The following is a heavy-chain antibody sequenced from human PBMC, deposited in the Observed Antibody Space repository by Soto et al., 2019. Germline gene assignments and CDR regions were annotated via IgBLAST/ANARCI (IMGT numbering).Heavy chain of an antibody. Sequence: PGGSLRLSCAASGFTFSSYGMHWVRQAPGKGLEWVAVIWYDGSNKYYADSVKGRFTISRDNSKNTLYLQMNSLRAEDTAVYYCARGRGDYDFWSGHAFDIWGQGTMVTVS. V-gene: IGHV3-33*01. CDR2: IWYDGSNK. J-gene: IGHJ3*02. D-gene: IGHD3-3*01. CDR3: ARGRGDYDFWSGHAFDI. CDR1: GFTFSSYG.